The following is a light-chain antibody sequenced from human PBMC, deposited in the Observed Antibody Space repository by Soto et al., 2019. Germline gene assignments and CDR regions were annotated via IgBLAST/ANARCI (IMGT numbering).Light chain of an antibody. CDR2: WAS. CDR1: QSVLYSSNNKNY. V-gene: IGKV4-1*01. Sequence: DIVMTRSPDSLAVSLGERATINCKSSQSVLYSSNNKNYLACYQQKPGQPPKLLIYWASTRESGVPDRFSGSGSGTDFTLTISSLQAEDVAVYYCQQYYSTPWTFGQGTK. CDR3: QQYYSTPWT. J-gene: IGKJ1*01.